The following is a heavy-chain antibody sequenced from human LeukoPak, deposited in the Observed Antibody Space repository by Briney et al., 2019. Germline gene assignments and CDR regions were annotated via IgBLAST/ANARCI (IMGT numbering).Heavy chain of an antibody. CDR1: GFTFSNAW. V-gene: IGHV3-15*01. Sequence: PGGSPRLSCAASGFTFSNAWMSWVRQAPGKGLEWVGRIKSKTDSGTTDYAAPVKGRFTISRDDSKNTLYLQMNSLKTEDTAVYYCTKLILAAADTGDYWGQGTLVTVSS. CDR3: TKLILAAADTGDY. D-gene: IGHD6-13*01. CDR2: IKSKTDSGTT. J-gene: IGHJ4*02.